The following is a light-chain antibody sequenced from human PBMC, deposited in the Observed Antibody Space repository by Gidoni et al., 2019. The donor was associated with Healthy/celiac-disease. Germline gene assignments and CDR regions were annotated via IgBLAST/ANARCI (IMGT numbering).Light chain of an antibody. CDR2: AAF. J-gene: IGKJ5*01. Sequence: DVKINQSPSYLSASVADRVTITCRASQSIRSNLNWYQQKPGKAPKILIYAAFSLQSVVPSRSSRSGSGTAFTLTILCLQPEDFASYYCQHSYSTFSITFGQGTRLEIK. CDR1: QSIRSN. V-gene: IGKV1-39*01. CDR3: QHSYSTFSIT.